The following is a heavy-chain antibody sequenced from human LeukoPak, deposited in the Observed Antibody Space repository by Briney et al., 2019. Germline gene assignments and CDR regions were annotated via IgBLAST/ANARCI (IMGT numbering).Heavy chain of an antibody. CDR2: IKGDGSKK. CDR1: GFIFSRDW. Sequence: GGSLRLSCATSGFIFSRDWMTWVRQAPGKGPKWVANIKGDGSKKNLVDSVKGRFTISRDNAKNSLYLEMSSLRAEDTAVYYCARDSNPGDSSGYYDAFDIWGQGTKVTVSS. CDR3: ARDSNPGDSSGYYDAFDI. D-gene: IGHD3-22*01. V-gene: IGHV3-7*03. J-gene: IGHJ3*02.